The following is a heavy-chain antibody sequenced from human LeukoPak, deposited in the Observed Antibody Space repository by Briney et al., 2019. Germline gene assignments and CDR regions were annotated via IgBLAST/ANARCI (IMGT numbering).Heavy chain of an antibody. CDR2: IYPGDSDT. J-gene: IGHJ3*02. CDR1: GFTFTAYW. Sequence: GESLKTSFRASGFTFTAYWIVWVRRMPGKGREWMGIIYPGDSDTTYSPSFQGQVTISADNSISTAYLHWSSLKASDPAMYYCAKALAVSRDFYSFAIWGRATMVSVSS. D-gene: IGHD3/OR15-3a*01. V-gene: IGHV5-51*01. CDR3: AKALAVSRDFYSFAI.